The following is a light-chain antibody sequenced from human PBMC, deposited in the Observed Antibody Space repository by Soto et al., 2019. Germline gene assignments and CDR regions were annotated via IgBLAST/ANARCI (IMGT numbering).Light chain of an antibody. Sequence: QSVLTQPPSASGTPGQRVTISCSGGSSNIGSTTVNWYQQLPGTDPKLLIYSNNQRPSGVTDRSSGSKSGTSASLAISGLQSEDEADYYCAEWGDSLNGHNYVFGTGTQLTVL. J-gene: IGLJ1*01. CDR3: AEWGDSLNGHNYV. CDR1: SSNIGSTT. V-gene: IGLV1-44*01. CDR2: SNN.